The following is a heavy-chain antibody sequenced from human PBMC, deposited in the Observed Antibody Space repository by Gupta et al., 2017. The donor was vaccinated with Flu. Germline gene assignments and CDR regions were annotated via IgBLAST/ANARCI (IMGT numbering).Heavy chain of an antibody. CDR2: ISAYNGNT. CDR1: GYTFTSYG. CDR3: ARAGFSXGDSGYDSTDFDY. D-gene: IGHD5-12*01. J-gene: IGHJ4*02. Sequence: QVQLVQSGAEVKKPGASVKVSCKASGYTFTSYGISWVRQAPGQGLEWMGGISAYNGNTNYAQKLQGRVTMTTDTSTSTAYMELRSLRSDDTAVYXCARAGFSXGDSGYDSTDFDYWGQGTLVTVSS. V-gene: IGHV1-18*01.